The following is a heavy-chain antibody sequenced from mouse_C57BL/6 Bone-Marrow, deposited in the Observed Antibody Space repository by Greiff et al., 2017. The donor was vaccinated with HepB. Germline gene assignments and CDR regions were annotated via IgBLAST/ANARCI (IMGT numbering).Heavy chain of an antibody. D-gene: IGHD1-1*01. V-gene: IGHV5-15*04. J-gene: IGHJ1*03. CDR3: ARRSGTTVVAHWYFDV. CDR1: GFTFSDYG. CDR2: ISNLAYSI. Sequence: DVHLVESGGGLVQPGGSLKLSCAASGFTFSDYGMAWVRQAPRKGPEWVAFISNLAYSIYYADTVTGRFTISRENAKNTLYLEMSSLRSEDTAMYYCARRSGTTVVAHWYFDVWGTGTTVTVSS.